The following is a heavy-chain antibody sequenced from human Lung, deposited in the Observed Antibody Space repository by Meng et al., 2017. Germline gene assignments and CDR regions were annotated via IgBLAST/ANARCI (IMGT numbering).Heavy chain of an antibody. J-gene: IGHJ4*02. CDR2: IKSNSDGGTT. D-gene: IGHD6-13*01. V-gene: IGHV3-15*01. CDR1: GFSFTDAW. CDR3: ATGAAAADH. Sequence: EGQLVVSGGGLVKPGGSLSLSWVASGFSFTDAWMSWVRQAPGKGLEWVGRIKSNSDGGTTDYAAPVKGRFTISRDDSKNTLYLQMNSLITEDTAVYFCATGAAAADHWGQGTLVTVSS.